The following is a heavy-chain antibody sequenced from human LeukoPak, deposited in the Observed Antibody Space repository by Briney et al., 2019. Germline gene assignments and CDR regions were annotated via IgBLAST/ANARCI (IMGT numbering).Heavy chain of an antibody. CDR3: AREPADSYDYVWGSNYYMDV. J-gene: IGHJ6*03. CDR2: IYYSGST. V-gene: IGHV4-31*03. Sequence: SQTLSLTCTVSGGSISSGGYYWSWIRQHPGKGLEWIGFIYYSGSTYYNPSLKSRVTISVDTSKNQFSLKLSSVTAADTAVYYCAREPADSYDYVWGSNYYMDVWGKGTTVTVSS. CDR1: GGSISSGGYY. D-gene: IGHD3-16*01.